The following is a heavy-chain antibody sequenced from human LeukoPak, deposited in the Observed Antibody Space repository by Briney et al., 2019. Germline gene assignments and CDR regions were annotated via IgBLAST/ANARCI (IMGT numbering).Heavy chain of an antibody. CDR3: ARLPAYCSSTSCYYDY. CDR2: ISSASGSI. D-gene: IGHD2-2*01. V-gene: IGHV3-48*04. Sequence: PGGSLRLSCAASGFTFSSYSMNWVRQAPGKGLEWVSYISSASGSIYYADSVKGRFIISRDNAKNSLFLQMNSLRAEDTAVYYCARLPAYCSSTSCYYDYWGQGTLVTVSS. J-gene: IGHJ4*02. CDR1: GFTFSSYS.